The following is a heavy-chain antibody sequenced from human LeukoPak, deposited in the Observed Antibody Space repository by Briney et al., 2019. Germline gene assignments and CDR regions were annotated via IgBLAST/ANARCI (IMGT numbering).Heavy chain of an antibody. CDR2: VYYSGST. J-gene: IGHJ4*02. CDR3: ARGVPF. Sequence: PSETLSLTCTVSVASISRYGDYWSWIRQDPGKGLEWIGYVYYSGSTSYNPSLKSRVTISVDTSKNQFSLRLSSVTAADTGVYYCARGVPFWGQGTLVTVSS. V-gene: IGHV4-31*03. CDR1: VASISRYGDY. D-gene: IGHD3-10*01.